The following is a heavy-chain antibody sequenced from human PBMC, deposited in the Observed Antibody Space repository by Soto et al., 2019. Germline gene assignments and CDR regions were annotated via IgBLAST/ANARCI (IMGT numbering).Heavy chain of an antibody. D-gene: IGHD3-22*01. CDR3: AKRYYYDSSGSTFDY. V-gene: IGHV3-23*01. CDR2: ISGSGGST. CDR1: GFTFSSYA. J-gene: IGHJ4*02. Sequence: GGSLRLSCAASGFTFSSYAMSWVRQAPGKGLEWVSAISGSGGSTYYADSVKGRFTISRDNSKNPLYLQMNSLRAEDTAVYYCAKRYYYDSSGSTFDYWGQGTLVTVSS.